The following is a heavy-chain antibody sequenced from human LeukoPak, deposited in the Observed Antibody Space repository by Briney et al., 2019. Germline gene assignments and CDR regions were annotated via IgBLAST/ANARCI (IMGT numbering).Heavy chain of an antibody. D-gene: IGHD3-10*01. CDR3: AKDLDYYGSGSDPVFDY. CDR1: GFTFSSYA. J-gene: IGHJ4*02. CDR2: ISGSGGST. Sequence: GGSLRLSCAASGFTFSSYAMSWVRQAPGKGLEWVSAISGSGGSTYYADSVKGRFTISRDNSKNTLYLQMNSLRAEDTAVYYCAKDLDYYGSGSDPVFDYWGQGTPVTVSS. V-gene: IGHV3-23*01.